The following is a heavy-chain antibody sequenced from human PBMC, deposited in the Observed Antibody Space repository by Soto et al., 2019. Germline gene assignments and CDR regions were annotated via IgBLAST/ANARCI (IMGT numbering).Heavy chain of an antibody. Sequence: SETLSLTCTVSAASFSKYYWTWIRQPLGKGLEWIGYVYFDGNTNYNPSLKRRVSISIDTSKNQISLTLNSVTAADTAVYYCASVTFGGVVLAHWGQGTLVTVSS. V-gene: IGHV4-59*01. D-gene: IGHD3-16*01. CDR3: ASVTFGGVVLAH. CDR2: VYFDGNT. CDR1: AASFSKYY. J-gene: IGHJ4*02.